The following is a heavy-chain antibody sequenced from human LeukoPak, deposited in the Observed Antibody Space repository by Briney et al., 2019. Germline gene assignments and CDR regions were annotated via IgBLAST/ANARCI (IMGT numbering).Heavy chain of an antibody. CDR3: ARDRPRVGLDY. CDR2: ISISGSTI. J-gene: IGHJ4*02. D-gene: IGHD2-2*01. Sequence: GGSLRLSCAASGFTFSSYVMNWVRQAPGKGLEWVSYISISGSTIHYADSVKGRFTISRNNAKNALYLQMNSLRAEDMAVYYCARDRPRVGLDYWGQGTLVTVSS. V-gene: IGHV3-48*03. CDR1: GFTFSSYV.